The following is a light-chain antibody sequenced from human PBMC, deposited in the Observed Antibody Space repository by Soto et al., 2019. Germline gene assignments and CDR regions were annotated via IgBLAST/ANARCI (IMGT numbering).Light chain of an antibody. CDR2: NDN. CDR3: AAWDDSLSGPV. V-gene: IGLV1-47*02. J-gene: IGLJ3*02. CDR1: SSNIGSNY. Sequence: QAVVTQPPSASGTPGQRVTISCSGSSSNIGSNYVYWYQQLPGAAPKLLIYNDNQRPSGVPDRFSGSKSGTSASLAISGLRSDNEADYYCAAWDDSLSGPVFGGGTKVTVL.